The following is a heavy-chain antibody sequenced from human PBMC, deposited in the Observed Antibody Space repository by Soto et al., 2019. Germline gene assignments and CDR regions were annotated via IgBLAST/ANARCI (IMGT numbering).Heavy chain of an antibody. CDR1: GGSISSYY. Sequence: SETLSLTCTVSGGSISSYYWSWIRQPPGKGLEWIGYIYYSGSTNYNPSLKSRVTISVDTSKNQFSLKLSSVTAADTAVYYCAREGIAVAGTIDYWGQGTLVTVS. CDR3: AREGIAVAGTIDY. J-gene: IGHJ4*02. V-gene: IGHV4-59*01. CDR2: IYYSGST. D-gene: IGHD6-19*01.